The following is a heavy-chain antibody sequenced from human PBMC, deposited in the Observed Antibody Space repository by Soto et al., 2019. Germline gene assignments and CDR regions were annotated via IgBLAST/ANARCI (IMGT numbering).Heavy chain of an antibody. J-gene: IGHJ6*03. D-gene: IGHD2-21*01. Sequence: EVQLLESGGGLVQPGGSLRLSCAASGFTFSSYAMSWVRQAPGKGLEWVSAISGSGGSTYYADSVKGRFTISRDNSKNTLYPQMNSLRAEDTAGYYCANIPGGHYYYYYMDVWGKGTTVTVSS. V-gene: IGHV3-23*01. CDR1: GFTFSSYA. CDR2: ISGSGGST. CDR3: ANIPGGHYYYYYMDV.